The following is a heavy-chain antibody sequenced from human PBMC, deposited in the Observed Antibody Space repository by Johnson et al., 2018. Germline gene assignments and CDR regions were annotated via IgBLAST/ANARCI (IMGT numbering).Heavy chain of an antibody. CDR1: GFNIIDYD. D-gene: IGHD3-10*01. Sequence: EVQLVESGGGLVQPGGSLRLSCAASGFNIIDYDIKYDIHWFRQGTGGGLEWVSGIGAVDDTHYPASVRGRFTISRDNSKNTLSLQMNSLRADDTAVYYCANAPGLWVKGHDAFDIWGQGTMVTVSS. CDR3: ANAPGLWVKGHDAFDI. V-gene: IGHV3-13*01. CDR2: IGAVDDT. J-gene: IGHJ3*02.